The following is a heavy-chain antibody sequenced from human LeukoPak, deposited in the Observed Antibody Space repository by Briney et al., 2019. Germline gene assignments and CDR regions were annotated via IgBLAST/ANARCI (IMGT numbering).Heavy chain of an antibody. V-gene: IGHV3-48*03. D-gene: IGHD5-12*01. Sequence: GGSLRLSCAASGFTFSSYEMNWVRQAPGKGLEWVSYISSSGSTIYYADSVKGRFTISRDNAKNSLYLQMNSLRAEDTALYYCATFPGLPIDYWGQGTLVTVSS. CDR1: GFTFSSYE. J-gene: IGHJ4*02. CDR3: ATFPGLPIDY. CDR2: ISSSGSTI.